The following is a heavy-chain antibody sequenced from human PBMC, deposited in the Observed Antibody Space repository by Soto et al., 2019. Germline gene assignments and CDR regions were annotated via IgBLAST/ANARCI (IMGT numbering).Heavy chain of an antibody. Sequence: EVQLLESGGGLVQPGGSLRLSCAASGFTLSSYAMSWVRQAPGKGLEWVSAISGSGGSTYYADSVKGRFTISRDNSKNTLYLQMNSLRAEDTAVYYCAKDGTYSSGWYDYWGQGTLVTVSS. CDR2: ISGSGGST. CDR3: AKDGTYSSGWYDY. J-gene: IGHJ4*02. D-gene: IGHD6-19*01. CDR1: GFTLSSYA. V-gene: IGHV3-23*01.